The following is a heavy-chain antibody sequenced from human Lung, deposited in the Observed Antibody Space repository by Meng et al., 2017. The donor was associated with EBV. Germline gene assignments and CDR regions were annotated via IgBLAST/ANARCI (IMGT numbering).Heavy chain of an antibody. CDR3: AVTRYCSGGSCFDY. D-gene: IGHD2-15*01. CDR1: GGSFSGYH. J-gene: IGHJ4*02. CDR2: INHSGST. Sequence: HLRQWGEGLLKPSEPLSLTCAVYGGSFSGYHWSWIRQPPGKGLEWIGEINHSGSTNYNPSLKSRVTISVDTSKNQFSLKLSSVTAADTAVYYCAVTRYCSGGSCFDYWGQGTLVTVSS. V-gene: IGHV4-34*02.